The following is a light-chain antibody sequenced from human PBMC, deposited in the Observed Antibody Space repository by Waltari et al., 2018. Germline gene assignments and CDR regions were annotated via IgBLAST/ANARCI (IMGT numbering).Light chain of an antibody. V-gene: IGKV3-15*01. CDR3: QHYDNWPPFT. Sequence: EIVMTQSPATLSVSPGERATLSCRASQSVSSNLAWYKQKPGQAPRLLIFGAATRATGIPARFSGSGSGTEFTLTINSLQSEDFAVYYCQHYDNWPPFTFGPGTKVDIK. J-gene: IGKJ3*01. CDR1: QSVSSN. CDR2: GAA.